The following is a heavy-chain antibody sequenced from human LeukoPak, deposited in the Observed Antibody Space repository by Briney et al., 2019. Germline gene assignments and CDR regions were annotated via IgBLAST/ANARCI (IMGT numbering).Heavy chain of an antibody. V-gene: IGHV4-30-4*01. D-gene: IGHD3-22*01. Sequence: SETLSLTCTVSGGSISSGDYYWSWLRQPPGKGLEWIGYIYYSGSTYYNPSLKSRVTISADTSKNQFSLKLTSVTAADTAVYYCARIPYGTLIVVDHWGQGTLVTVSS. CDR1: GGSISSGDYY. J-gene: IGHJ4*02. CDR2: IYYSGST. CDR3: ARIPYGTLIVVDH.